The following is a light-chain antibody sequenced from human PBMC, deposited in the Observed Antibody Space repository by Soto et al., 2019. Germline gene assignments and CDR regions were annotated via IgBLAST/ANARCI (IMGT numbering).Light chain of an antibody. Sequence: DIVMTQSPDSLAVSLGERATINCKSSQNVLSTSNNRNYLAWYQHKPGQPPQLLVSWASTRDSAVPDRFSGSGSGTDFTLTISSLQAEDAEVYYCQQYYTTPHTFGQGTKVEI. CDR1: QNVLSTSNNRNY. J-gene: IGKJ1*01. CDR2: WAS. CDR3: QQYYTTPHT. V-gene: IGKV4-1*01.